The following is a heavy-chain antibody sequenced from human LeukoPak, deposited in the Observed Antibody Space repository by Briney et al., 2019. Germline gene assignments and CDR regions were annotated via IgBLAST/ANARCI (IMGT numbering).Heavy chain of an antibody. J-gene: IGHJ4*02. V-gene: IGHV3-30*03. CDR1: GFTFSNYG. D-gene: IGHD3-10*01. Sequence: GGSLRLSCAASGFTFSNYGMHWVRQAPGKGLEWVAVVSYDGTNKYYADSVKGRFTISRDNSKNTLYLQMNSLRAEDTAVYYCARDLLDTYYYGSGSYEGPDYWGQGTLVTVSS. CDR3: ARDLLDTYYYGSGSYEGPDY. CDR2: VSYDGTNK.